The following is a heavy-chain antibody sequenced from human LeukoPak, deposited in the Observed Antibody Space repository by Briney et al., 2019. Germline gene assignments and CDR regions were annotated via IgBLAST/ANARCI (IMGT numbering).Heavy chain of an antibody. CDR2: NSSSSSTI. D-gene: IGHD6-13*01. Sequence: GGSLRLSCAASGFTFTSYSMNWVRQAPGKGLEWVSYNSSSSSTIYYADSVKGRFTISRDNAKNSLNLQMNSLRAEDTAVYYCARVGSSWSPHDYWGQGTLVTVSS. CDR3: ARVGSSWSPHDY. CDR1: GFTFTSYS. V-gene: IGHV3-48*01. J-gene: IGHJ4*02.